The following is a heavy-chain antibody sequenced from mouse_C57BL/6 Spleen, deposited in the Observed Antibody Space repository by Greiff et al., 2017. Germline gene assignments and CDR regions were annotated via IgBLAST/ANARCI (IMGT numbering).Heavy chain of an antibody. V-gene: IGHV1-7*01. CDR2: INPSSGYT. D-gene: IGHD1-1*01. CDR3: ARRGGNYYGSRDYAMDY. Sequence: QVHVKQSGAELAKPGASVKLSCKASGYTFTSYWMHWVKQRPGQGLEWIGYINPSSGYTKYNQKFKDKATLTADKSSSTAYMQLSSLTYEDSAVYYCARRGGNYYGSRDYAMDYWGQGTSVTVSS. J-gene: IGHJ4*01. CDR1: GYTFTSYW.